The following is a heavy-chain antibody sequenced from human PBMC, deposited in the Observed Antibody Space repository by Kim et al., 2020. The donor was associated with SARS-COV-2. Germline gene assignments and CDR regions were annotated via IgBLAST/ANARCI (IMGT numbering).Heavy chain of an antibody. J-gene: IGHJ5*02. Sequence: GGSLRLSCAASGFTFSSYAMSWVRQAPGKGLEWVSAISGSGGSTYYADPVKGRCTISRDNSKNTLYLQMNSRRADDTAVYYCAKLTPLYGSGRFDPWGQGTLFTVSS. D-gene: IGHD3-10*01. CDR2: ISGSGGST. V-gene: IGHV3-23*01. CDR3: AKLTPLYGSGRFDP. CDR1: GFTFSSYA.